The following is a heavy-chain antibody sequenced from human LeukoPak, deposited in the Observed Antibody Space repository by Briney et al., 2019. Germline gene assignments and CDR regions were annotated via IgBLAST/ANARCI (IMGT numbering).Heavy chain of an antibody. V-gene: IGHV3-21*01. CDR3: ARGWGSYYFDS. CDR2: FTSSSSSI. D-gene: IGHD3-16*01. CDR1: GFTFSAYT. Sequence: GXSLRLSCAASGFTFSAYTMSWVRQAPGKGLEWVSSFTSSSSSIYYADSVKGRFTISRDNAKNSLYLQLSSLGAEDTAVYYCARGWGSYYFDSWGQGTLVTVSS. J-gene: IGHJ4*02.